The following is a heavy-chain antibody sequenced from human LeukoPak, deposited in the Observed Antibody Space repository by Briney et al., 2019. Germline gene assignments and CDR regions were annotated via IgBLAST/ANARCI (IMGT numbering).Heavy chain of an antibody. Sequence: GGSLRLSCAASGFTFSSYSMNWVRQAPGKGLDWASYISSSSSTIYYAASVKGRSTISRDNAKTSLYLQMNSLRDEDTAVYYCATDYVWGSYRGGEYYFDYWGQGTLVTVSS. CDR3: ATDYVWGSYRGGEYYFDY. V-gene: IGHV3-48*02. D-gene: IGHD3-16*02. CDR2: ISSSSSTI. J-gene: IGHJ4*02. CDR1: GFTFSSYS.